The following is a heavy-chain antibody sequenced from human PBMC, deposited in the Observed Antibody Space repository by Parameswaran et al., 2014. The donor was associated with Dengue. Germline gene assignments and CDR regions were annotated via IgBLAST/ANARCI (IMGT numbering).Heavy chain of an antibody. V-gene: IGHV4-34*01. CDR2: INHSGST. J-gene: IGHJ6*02. D-gene: IGHD5-12*01. CDR3: AREGWLPPLEYGMDV. Sequence: ETLSLTCAVYGGSFSGYYWSWIRQPPGKGLEWIGEINHSGSTNYNPSLKSRVTISVDTSKNQFSLKLSSVTAADTAVYYCAREGWLPPLEYGMDVWGQGTTVTVSS. CDR1: GGSFSGYY.